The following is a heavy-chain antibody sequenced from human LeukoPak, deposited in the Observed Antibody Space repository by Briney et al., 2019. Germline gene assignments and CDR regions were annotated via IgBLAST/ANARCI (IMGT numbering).Heavy chain of an antibody. J-gene: IGHJ4*02. D-gene: IGHD6-13*01. Sequence: GESLKISCKGSGYSFTSYWIGWVRQMPGKGLEWMGIIYPGDSDTRYSPSFQGQVTISADKSISTAYLQWSSLRASDTAMYYCATFLAAGIRAPDYWGQGTLVTVSS. CDR2: IYPGDSDT. CDR3: ATFLAAGIRAPDY. CDR1: GYSFTSYW. V-gene: IGHV5-51*01.